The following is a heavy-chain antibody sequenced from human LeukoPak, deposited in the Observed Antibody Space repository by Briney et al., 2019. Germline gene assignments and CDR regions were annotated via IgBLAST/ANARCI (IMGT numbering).Heavy chain of an antibody. D-gene: IGHD5-18*01. CDR2: ISGNGDNT. CDR3: AKMAGYSYGYQFDY. V-gene: IGHV3-23*01. CDR1: GFTFSSYA. J-gene: IGHJ4*02. Sequence: GGSLRLSCAASGFTFSSYAMAWVRQAPGKGLEWVSVISGNGDNTYYADSVKGQFTISRDKSKNTLYLQINSLRVEDTAVYYCAKMAGYSYGYQFDYWGQGTLVTVSS.